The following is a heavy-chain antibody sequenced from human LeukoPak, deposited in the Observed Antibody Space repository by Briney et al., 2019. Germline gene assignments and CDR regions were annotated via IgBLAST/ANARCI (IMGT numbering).Heavy chain of an antibody. CDR2: ISYDGSNK. V-gene: IGHV3-30*04. CDR3: ARLDSSGYYYHFDY. CDR1: GFTFSSYA. D-gene: IGHD3-22*01. Sequence: PGRSLRLSCAASGFTFSSYAMHWVRQAPGKGLEWVAVISYDGSNKYYADSVKGRFTISGDNSKNTLYLQMNSLRAEDTAVYYCARLDSSGYYYHFDYWGQGTLVTVSS. J-gene: IGHJ4*02.